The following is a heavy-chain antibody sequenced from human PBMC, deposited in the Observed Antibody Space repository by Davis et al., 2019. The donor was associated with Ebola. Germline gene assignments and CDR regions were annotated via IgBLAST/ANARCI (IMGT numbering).Heavy chain of an antibody. CDR2: LDSGATT. CDR3: AGDPNWESGS. CDR1: GFIFNDYA. J-gene: IGHJ5*02. D-gene: IGHD1-1*01. V-gene: IGHV3-53*01. Sequence: GESLKTSCAAPGFIFNDYAMHWVRQAPGEGLEWVSVLDSGATTNYADSVKGRFTISSDNSRNTVYLQMNSLRAEDTAQYYCAGDPNWESGSWGQGTPVSVSS.